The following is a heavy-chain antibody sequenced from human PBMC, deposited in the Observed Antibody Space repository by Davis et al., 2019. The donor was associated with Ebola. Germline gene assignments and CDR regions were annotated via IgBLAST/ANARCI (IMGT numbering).Heavy chain of an antibody. V-gene: IGHV3-15*01. CDR1: GFTFSNAW. CDR3: TTERIAVAGPYYFDY. J-gene: IGHJ4*02. D-gene: IGHD6-19*01. Sequence: GESLKISCAASGFTFSNAWMSWVRQAPGKGLEWVGRIKSKTDGGTTDYAAPVKGRFTISRDDSKNTLYLQMNSLKTEDTAVYYCTTERIAVAGPYYFDYWGQGTLVTVSS. CDR2: IKSKTDGGTT.